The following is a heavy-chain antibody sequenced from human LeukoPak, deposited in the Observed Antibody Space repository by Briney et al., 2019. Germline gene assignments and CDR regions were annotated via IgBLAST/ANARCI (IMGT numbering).Heavy chain of an antibody. CDR2: LYYTGST. J-gene: IGHJ5*02. D-gene: IGHD2-8*01. CDR1: GGSISRSSYY. CDR3: ARGFCTDGVCYTFDP. V-gene: IGHV4-39*07. Sequence: SETLSLTCTVSGGSISRSSYYWSWIRQPPGKGLEWIGSLYYTGSTYYNPSLKSRVTISVDTSKNQISLRLSSVTAADTAVYYCARGFCTDGVCYTFDPWGQGTLVTVSS.